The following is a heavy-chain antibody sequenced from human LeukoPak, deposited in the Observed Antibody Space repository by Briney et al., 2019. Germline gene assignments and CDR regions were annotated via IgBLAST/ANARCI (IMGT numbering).Heavy chain of an antibody. CDR2: ISAYNDNT. CDR1: GYTFTSYG. J-gene: IGHJ3*02. V-gene: IGHV1-18*01. D-gene: IGHD4-17*01. Sequence: ASVKVSCKASGYTFTSYGTSWVRQAPGQGLEWMGWISAYNDNTNYAQKLQGRVTMTTDTSTSTAYMELRSLRSDDTAVYYCARVPDYVDAFDIWGQGTMVTVSS. CDR3: ARVPDYVDAFDI.